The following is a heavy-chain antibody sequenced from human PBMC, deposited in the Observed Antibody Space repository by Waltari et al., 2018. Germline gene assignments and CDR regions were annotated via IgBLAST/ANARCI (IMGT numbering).Heavy chain of an antibody. J-gene: IGHJ5*02. V-gene: IGHV1-69*02. CDR3: RDNIAVDMYNWFDP. CDR2: IIPILGIA. Sequence: QVQLVQSGAEVKKPGSSVKVSCKASGGTFSSYTISWVRQAPGQGLGWMGRIIPILGIANYAQKFQGRVTITADKSTSTAYMELSSLRSEDTAVYYSRDNIAVDMYNWFDPWGQGTLVTVSS. CDR1: GGTFSSYT. D-gene: IGHD6-19*01.